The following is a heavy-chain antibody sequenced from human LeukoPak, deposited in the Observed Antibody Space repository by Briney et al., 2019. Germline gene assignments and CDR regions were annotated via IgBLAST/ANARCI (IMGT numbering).Heavy chain of an antibody. D-gene: IGHD4-23*01. CDR3: ARDHSYGGKELAY. Sequence: ASVKVSCKASGYTFSSYGMSWVRQAAGKSLEWMGWISAYNGNTNYAQKFQDRVTMTTDTSTSTAYMELRSLRSDDTAVYYCARDHSYGGKELAYWGQGTLVTVSS. CDR2: ISAYNGNT. V-gene: IGHV1-18*01. CDR1: GYTFSSYG. J-gene: IGHJ4*02.